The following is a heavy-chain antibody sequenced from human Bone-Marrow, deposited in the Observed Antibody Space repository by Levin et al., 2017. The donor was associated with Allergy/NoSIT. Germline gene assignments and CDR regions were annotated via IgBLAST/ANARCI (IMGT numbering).Heavy chain of an antibody. CDR1: GFTFTTYA. D-gene: IGHD3-22*01. CDR3: SRDSVEVVEPAPDDNNQHSLLMDV. V-gene: IGHV3-33*01. J-gene: IGHJ6*02. CDR2: IWYDGSNE. Sequence: GGSLRLSCATSGFTFTTYAMHWVRQAPGKGLEWMAVIWYDGSNEYYADSVRGRFTISRDTSKNTLYLQLTSLRAEYPAVYFCSRDSVEVVEPAPDDNNQHSLLMDVWGQGTTVIVSS.